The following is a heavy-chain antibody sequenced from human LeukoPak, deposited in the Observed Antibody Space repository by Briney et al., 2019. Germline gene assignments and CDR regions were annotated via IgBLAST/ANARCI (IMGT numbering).Heavy chain of an antibody. CDR1: GYTFTSYY. D-gene: IGHD3-10*01. Sequence: ASVKVSCKASGYTFTSYYMHWVRQAPGQGLEWMGIINPSGGSTSYAQKFQGRVAMTRDTSTSTVYMELSSLRSEDTAVYYCARTMVRGVDFDYWGQGTLVTVSS. CDR3: ARTMVRGVDFDY. J-gene: IGHJ4*02. CDR2: INPSGGST. V-gene: IGHV1-46*01.